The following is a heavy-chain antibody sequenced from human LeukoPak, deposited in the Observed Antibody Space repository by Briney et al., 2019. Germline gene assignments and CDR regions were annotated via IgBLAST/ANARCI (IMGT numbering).Heavy chain of an antibody. Sequence: TSETLSLTCTVSGGSISSGSDFWNWIRQPAGKGLEWIGRMHSSGSTNYNPTLKSRVTISVDTSNNQFSLKLSSVTAADTAVYYCAREDSSGWYSFDYWGQGTLVTVSS. CDR3: AREDSSGWYSFDY. CDR1: GGSISSGSDF. D-gene: IGHD6-13*01. CDR2: MHSSGST. V-gene: IGHV4-61*02. J-gene: IGHJ4*02.